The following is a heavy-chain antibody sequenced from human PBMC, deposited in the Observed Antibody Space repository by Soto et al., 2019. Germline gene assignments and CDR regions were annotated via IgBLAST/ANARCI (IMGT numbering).Heavy chain of an antibody. CDR3: ARVAY. CDR2: ISSGSSDT. J-gene: IGHJ4*02. V-gene: IGHV3-21*01. CDR1: GFTFSRVS. Sequence: PWGSLRLSCEASGFTFSRVSMNWVRQFPGKGREWVASISSGSSDTWYADSVKGRFIISRDNAQNSLFLQMNTLRPEDTAMYYCARVAYWGPGTQVTVSS.